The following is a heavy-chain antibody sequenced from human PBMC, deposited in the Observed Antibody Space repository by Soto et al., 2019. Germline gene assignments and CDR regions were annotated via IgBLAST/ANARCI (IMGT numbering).Heavy chain of an antibody. J-gene: IGHJ4*02. CDR3: APLRLASSGTFLDDY. CDR2: INHSGST. V-gene: IGHV4-34*01. CDR1: GGSFSGYY. Sequence: QVQLQQWGAGLLKPSETLSLTCAVYGGSFSGYYWSWIRQPPGKGLEWIGEINHSGSTNYNPSLKSRVTISVDTSKNQFSLKLSSVTAADTAVYYCAPLRLASSGTFLDDYWGQGTLVTVSS. D-gene: IGHD6-25*01.